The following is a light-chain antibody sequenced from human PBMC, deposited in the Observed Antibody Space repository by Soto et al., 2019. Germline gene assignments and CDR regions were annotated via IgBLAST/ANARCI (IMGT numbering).Light chain of an antibody. V-gene: IGKV3D-15*01. J-gene: IGKJ1*01. CDR3: QQYNNWPRT. CDR2: GAS. Sequence: EIVMTQSPATLSVSPGERVTLSCRASQSVTKNLAWYQQKPGQAPRLLIYGASTRATGIPARISGSGSGTEFTLTISSLQSEDFAVYYCQQYNNWPRTFGQGTKVEIK. CDR1: QSVTKN.